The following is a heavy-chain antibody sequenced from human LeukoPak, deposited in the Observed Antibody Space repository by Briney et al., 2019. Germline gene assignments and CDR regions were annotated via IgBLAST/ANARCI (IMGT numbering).Heavy chain of an antibody. CDR1: GGTFSSYA. Sequence: SVKVSCKASGGTFSSYAISWVRQAPGQGLEWMGGIIPIFGTANYAQNFQGRVTITTDESTSTAYMELSSLRSEDTAVYYCASPQKGATRYSYGYGFDYWGQGTLVTVSS. J-gene: IGHJ4*02. CDR2: IIPIFGTA. D-gene: IGHD5-18*01. V-gene: IGHV1-69*05. CDR3: ASPQKGATRYSYGYGFDY.